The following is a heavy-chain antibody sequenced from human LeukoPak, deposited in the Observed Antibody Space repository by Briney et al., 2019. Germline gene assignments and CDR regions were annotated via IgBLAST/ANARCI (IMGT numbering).Heavy chain of an antibody. CDR2: IKSKTDGGTT. CDR3: TTVRLAAADHFDY. Sequence: GGSLRLSXAASGFTFRNAWMSWVRQAPGKGLEWVGRIKSKTDGGTTDYAAPVKGRFTISRDDSKNTLYLQMNSLKTEDTAVYYCTTVRLAAADHFDYWGQGTLVTVSS. V-gene: IGHV3-15*01. J-gene: IGHJ4*02. D-gene: IGHD6-13*01. CDR1: GFTFRNAW.